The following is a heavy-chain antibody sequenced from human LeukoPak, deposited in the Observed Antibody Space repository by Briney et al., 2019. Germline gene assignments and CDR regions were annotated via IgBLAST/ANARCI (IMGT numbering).Heavy chain of an antibody. CDR3: ARDVYDYYDSSGPNYFDY. CDR2: ISSSSSYI. CDR1: GFTFSSYS. D-gene: IGHD3-22*01. Sequence: GGSLRLSCAASGFTFSSYSMNWVRQAPGKGLEWVSSISSSSSYIYYADSVKGRFTISRDNAKNSLYLQMNSPRAEDTAVYYCARDVYDYYDSSGPNYFDYWGQGTLVTVSS. V-gene: IGHV3-21*01. J-gene: IGHJ4*02.